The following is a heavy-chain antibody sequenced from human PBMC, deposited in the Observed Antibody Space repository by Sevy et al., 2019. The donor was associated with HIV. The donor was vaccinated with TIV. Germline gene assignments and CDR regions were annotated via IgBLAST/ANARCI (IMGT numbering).Heavy chain of an antibody. J-gene: IGHJ6*02. D-gene: IGHD3-10*01. CDR1: GFTFSSYW. CDR2: IKQDGSEK. CDR3: TRDTMVRGVILIDYYYGIDV. V-gene: IGHV3-7*01. Sequence: GGSLRLSCAASGFTFSSYWMSWVRQAPGKGLEWVANIKQDGSEKYYVDSVKGRFTISRDNAKNTLYLQMNSLRAEDTAVYYGTRDTMVRGVILIDYYYGIDVWGQGTTVTVSS.